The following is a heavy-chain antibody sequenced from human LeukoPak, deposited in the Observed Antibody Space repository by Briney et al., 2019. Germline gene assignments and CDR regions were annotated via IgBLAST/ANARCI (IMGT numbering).Heavy chain of an antibody. V-gene: IGHV4-59*08. CDR1: GGSISSYY. Sequence: SETLSLTCTVSGGSISSYYWSWIRQPPRKGLEWIGYIYYSGSTNYNPSLKSRVTISVDTSKNQFSLKLSSVTAADTAVYYCARRMYYDSSGLYYFDYWGQGTLVTVSS. D-gene: IGHD3-22*01. CDR2: IYYSGST. J-gene: IGHJ4*02. CDR3: ARRMYYDSSGLYYFDY.